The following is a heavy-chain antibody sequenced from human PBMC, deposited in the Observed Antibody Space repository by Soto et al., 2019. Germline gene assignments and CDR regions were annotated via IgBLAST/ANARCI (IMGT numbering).Heavy chain of an antibody. CDR2: INPNSGGT. CDR3: ARGDYLFSSGYDY. D-gene: IGHD6-19*01. Sequence: ASVKVSCKASGYTFTGYYMHWVRQAPGQGLEWMGWINPNSGGTNYAQKFQGRVTMTRDTSISTAYMELSRLRSDDTAVYYCARGDYLFSSGYDYWGQGTLVTVSS. CDR1: GYTFTGYY. V-gene: IGHV1-2*02. J-gene: IGHJ4*02.